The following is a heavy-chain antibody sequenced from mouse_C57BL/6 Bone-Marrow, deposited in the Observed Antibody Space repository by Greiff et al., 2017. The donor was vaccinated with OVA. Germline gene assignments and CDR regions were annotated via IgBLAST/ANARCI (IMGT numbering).Heavy chain of an antibody. V-gene: IGHV5-6*01. D-gene: IGHD1-1*01. CDR2: ISSGGSYT. Sequence: EVQVVESGGDLVKPGGSLKLSCAASGFTFSSYGMSWVRQTPDKRLEWVATISSGGSYTYYPDSVKGRFTISRDNAKNTLYLQMSSLKSEDTAMYYCARHLITTVYAMDYWGQGTSVTVSS. J-gene: IGHJ4*01. CDR3: ARHLITTVYAMDY. CDR1: GFTFSSYG.